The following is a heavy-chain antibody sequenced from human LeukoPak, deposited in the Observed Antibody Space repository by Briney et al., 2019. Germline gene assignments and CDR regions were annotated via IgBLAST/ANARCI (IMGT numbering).Heavy chain of an antibody. V-gene: IGHV3-23*01. Sequence: GGSLRLSCAASGFTFSNYAMSWVRQAPGKGLKWVSTITTGGPNTYYADSVKGRFTVSRDDSKNTLYPQMNSLRAEDTAVYYCAKDGGLWVSAHWGDSWGRGTLVTVSS. D-gene: IGHD7-27*01. J-gene: IGHJ4*02. CDR3: AKDGGLWVSAHWGDS. CDR1: GFTFSNYA. CDR2: ITTGGPNT.